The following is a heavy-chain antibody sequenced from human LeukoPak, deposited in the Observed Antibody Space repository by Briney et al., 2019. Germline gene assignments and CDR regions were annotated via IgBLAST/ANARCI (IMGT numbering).Heavy chain of an antibody. D-gene: IGHD3-10*01. CDR3: TGGGLVRGSLHWFDP. J-gene: IGHJ5*02. Sequence: SQTLSLTCAISGDSVSGGSTGWNWIRQSPSRGLEWLGRIYYRSKWYSDYAISVKSRITINPDTSRNQFSLQLNSVTHDDTAVYYCTGGGLVRGSLHWFDPWGQGTLVTVSS. V-gene: IGHV6-1*01. CDR1: GDSVSGGSTG. CDR2: IYYRSKWYS.